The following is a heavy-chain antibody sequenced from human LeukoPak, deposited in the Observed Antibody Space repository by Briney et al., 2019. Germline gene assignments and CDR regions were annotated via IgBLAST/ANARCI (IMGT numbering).Heavy chain of an antibody. CDR1: GFTFSSYW. CDR3: ARVPMTVVVPAAIYFDY. CDR2: IKQDGSEK. Sequence: TGGSLRLSCAASGFTFSSYWMSWVRQAPGNGLEWVANIKQDGSEKYYVDSVKGRFTISRDNAKNSLYLQMNSLRAEDTAVYYCARVPMTVVVPAAIYFDYWGQGTLVTVSS. V-gene: IGHV3-7*01. D-gene: IGHD2-2*01. J-gene: IGHJ4*02.